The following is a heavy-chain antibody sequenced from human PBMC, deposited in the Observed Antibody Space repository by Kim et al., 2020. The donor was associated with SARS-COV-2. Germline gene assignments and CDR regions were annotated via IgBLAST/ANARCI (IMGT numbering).Heavy chain of an antibody. CDR2: IYYSGST. CDR3: ARDFVLRDYGSASAPTLFPLVSCENSPSDTSSVAVGCLAQDFLRRFQ. V-gene: IGHV4-61*01. J-gene: IGHJ1*01. Sequence: SETLSLTCSVSGGSVNSGTFYWSWIRQPPGKGLEWIGYIYYSGSTNYNPSLKSRVTISIDTSKNQFSLRLSSVTAADTAVYYCARDFVLRDYGSASAPTLFPLVSCENSPSDTSSVAVGCLAQDFLRRFQ. D-gene: IGHD3-16*01. CDR1: GGSVNSGTFY.